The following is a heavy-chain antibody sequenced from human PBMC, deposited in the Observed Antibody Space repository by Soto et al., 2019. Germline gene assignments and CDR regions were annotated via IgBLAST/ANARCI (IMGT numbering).Heavy chain of an antibody. D-gene: IGHD3-10*01. CDR1: GFSVSDNH. CDR2: FYSDGTR. CDR3: ARVPWFTPRQYSMDL. Sequence: EVQMVESGGGLDQPGGSLRLSCAASGFSVSDNHVSWVRQAPGKGLEWVSVFYSDGTRYYADSVKGRFTITSHSSRNTVYLQMNSLRTEDTAVYYCARVPWFTPRQYSMDLWGKGTTVTVSS. J-gene: IGHJ6*04. V-gene: IGHV3-53*04.